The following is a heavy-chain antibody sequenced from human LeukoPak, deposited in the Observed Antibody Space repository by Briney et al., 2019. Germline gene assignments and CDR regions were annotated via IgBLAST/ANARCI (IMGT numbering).Heavy chain of an antibody. V-gene: IGHV3-7*01. D-gene: IGHD3-3*01. Sequence: GGSLRLSCAASGFTFSSYWMSWVRQAPGKGLEWVANIKQDGSEEYYVDSVKGRFTISRDNAKNSLYLQMNSLRAEDTAVYYCASNYDFWSGYYWAYWGQGTLVTVSS. CDR2: IKQDGSEE. CDR3: ASNYDFWSGYYWAY. J-gene: IGHJ4*02. CDR1: GFTFSSYW.